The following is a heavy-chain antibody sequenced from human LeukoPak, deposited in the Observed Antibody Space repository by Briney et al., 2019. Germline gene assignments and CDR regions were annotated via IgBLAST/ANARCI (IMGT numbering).Heavy chain of an antibody. V-gene: IGHV3-7*01. D-gene: IGHD5-12*01. CDR1: GFSFRDFW. CDR2: INQGGSLN. J-gene: IGHJ4*02. CDR3: ARFGYSGWNLEY. Sequence: GGSLRLSCAASGFSFRDFWMSWVRQSPGKGLGWVASINQGGSLNYYVDSVKGRFTISRDDAKSSLYVRMDSLRDEDTAVYYCARFGYSGWNLEYWGQGTLVTVSS.